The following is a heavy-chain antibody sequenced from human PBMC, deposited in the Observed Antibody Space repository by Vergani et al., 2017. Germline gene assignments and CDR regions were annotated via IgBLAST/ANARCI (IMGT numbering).Heavy chain of an antibody. CDR2: IKQDGSEK. V-gene: IGHV3-7*03. J-gene: IGHJ4*02. CDR1: GFTFSSYW. CDR3: ARALGRYCSSTSCYANDY. D-gene: IGHD2-2*01. Sequence: EVQLVESGGGLVQPGGSLRLSCAASGFTFSSYWMSWVRQAPGKGLEWVANIKQDGSEKYYVDSVKGRFTISRDNAKNSLYLQMNSLRAEDTAVYYCARALGRYCSSTSCYANDYWGQGTLVTVSS.